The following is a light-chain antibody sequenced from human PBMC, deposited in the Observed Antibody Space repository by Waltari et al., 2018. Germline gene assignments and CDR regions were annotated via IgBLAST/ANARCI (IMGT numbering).Light chain of an antibody. Sequence: QPVLTQSSSASASLGSSVKLTCTLSSGHSSYIIAWHQQKPGKAPRDLMKLEGSGSYNKGSGVPDRVSGSSSGADRYLTLSNLQSEDEAEYYCETWDSNTRVFGGGTKLTVL. CDR2: LEGSGSY. CDR3: ETWDSNTRV. V-gene: IGLV4-60*03. CDR1: SGHSSYI. J-gene: IGLJ3*02.